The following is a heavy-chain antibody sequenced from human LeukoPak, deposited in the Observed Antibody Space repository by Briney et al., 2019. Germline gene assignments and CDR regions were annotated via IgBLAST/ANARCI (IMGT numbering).Heavy chain of an antibody. V-gene: IGHV1-46*01. CDR1: GYTFTSYY. Sequence: ASVKVSCKASGYTFTSYYMHWVRQAPGQGLEWMGIINPSGGSTSYAQKFQGRVTMTRNTSTSTVYMELSSLRSEDTAVYYCARGQFSTMIVVAAFDYWGQGTLVTVSS. J-gene: IGHJ4*02. D-gene: IGHD3-22*01. CDR3: ARGQFSTMIVVAAFDY. CDR2: INPSGGST.